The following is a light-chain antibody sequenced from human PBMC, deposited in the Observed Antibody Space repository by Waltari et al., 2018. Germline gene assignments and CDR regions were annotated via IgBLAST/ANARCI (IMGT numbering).Light chain of an antibody. CDR2: KAS. J-gene: IGKJ2*01. CDR1: QGTSSW. CDR3: QQYKSYPYT. Sequence: DIQMTQSPSTLPASVGARVTVTCRARQGTSSWLAWYQQKPGRAPKLLIYKASTIESGVPSRCSGSGSGTEFSLSISSLQPDDFAAYYCQQYKSYPYTFGQGTHLEIK. V-gene: IGKV1-5*03.